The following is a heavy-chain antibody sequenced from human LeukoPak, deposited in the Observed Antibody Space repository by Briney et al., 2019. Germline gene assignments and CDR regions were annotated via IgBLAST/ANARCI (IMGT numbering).Heavy chain of an antibody. D-gene: IGHD4-17*01. V-gene: IGHV1-46*01. Sequence: ASVKVSCKASGYTFTSYYMHWVRQAPGQGLEWMGIINHSGGSTNYAQKFKGRVTMTRDTSTSTVYMELSSLRSEDTAVYYCARGVYGDPRPFDYWGQGTLVTVSS. CDR1: GYTFTSYY. CDR3: ARGVYGDPRPFDY. CDR2: INHSGGST. J-gene: IGHJ4*02.